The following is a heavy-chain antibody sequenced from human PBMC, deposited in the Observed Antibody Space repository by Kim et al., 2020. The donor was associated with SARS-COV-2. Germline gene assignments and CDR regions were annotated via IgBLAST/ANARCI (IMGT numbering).Heavy chain of an antibody. CDR3: AKDHYYLDAFDV. D-gene: IGHD3-10*01. CDR1: EFTFSTYA. J-gene: IGHJ3*01. CDR2: ISGTGGRT. V-gene: IGHV3-23*01. Sequence: GGSLRLSCAASEFTFSTYAMTWVRQAPGQGLEWVSTISGTGGRTYYAGSVKGRFTISRDNSNSTLYLQMDSLRAEDTAVYYCAKDHYYLDAFDVWGQWTVVTVSS.